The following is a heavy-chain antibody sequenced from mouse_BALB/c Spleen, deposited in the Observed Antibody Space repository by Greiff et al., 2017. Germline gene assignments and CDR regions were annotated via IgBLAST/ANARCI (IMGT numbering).Heavy chain of an antibody. Sequence: EVHLVESGGGLVQPGGSRKLSCAASGFTFSSFGMHWVRQAPEKGLEWVAYISSGSSTIYYADTVKGRFTISRDNPKNTLFLQMTSLRSEDTAMYYCARSKYGNPFDYWGQGTTLTVSS. V-gene: IGHV5-17*02. CDR1: GFTFSSFG. D-gene: IGHD2-10*02. J-gene: IGHJ2*01. CDR2: ISSGSSTI. CDR3: ARSKYGNPFDY.